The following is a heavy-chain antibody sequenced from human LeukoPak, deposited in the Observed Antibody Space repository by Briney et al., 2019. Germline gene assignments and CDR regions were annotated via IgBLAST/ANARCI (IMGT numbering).Heavy chain of an antibody. CDR1: GYTSTSYY. CDR2: INPSGGST. Sequence: ASVKVSFKASGYTSTSYYMHWVRQAPGQGLEWMGIINPSGGSTSYAQKFQGRVTMTRDTSTSTVYMELSSLRSEDTAVYYCARGPGITIFGVVIIEELDYWGQGTLVTVSS. V-gene: IGHV1-46*01. CDR3: ARGPGITIFGVVIIEELDY. J-gene: IGHJ4*02. D-gene: IGHD3-3*01.